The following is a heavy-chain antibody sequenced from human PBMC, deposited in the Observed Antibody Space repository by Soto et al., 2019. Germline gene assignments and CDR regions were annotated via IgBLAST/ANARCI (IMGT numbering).Heavy chain of an antibody. D-gene: IGHD3-10*01. CDR1: GYTFTGYY. CDR2: INPNSGGT. Sequence: KASGYTFTGYYMHWVRQAPGQGLERMGWINPNSGGTNYAQKFQGRVTMTRDTSISTAYMELSSLRAEDTAVYYCARDVMVRGLYYYGTDVWGQGTTVTVSS. J-gene: IGHJ6*02. CDR3: ARDVMVRGLYYYGTDV. V-gene: IGHV1-2*02.